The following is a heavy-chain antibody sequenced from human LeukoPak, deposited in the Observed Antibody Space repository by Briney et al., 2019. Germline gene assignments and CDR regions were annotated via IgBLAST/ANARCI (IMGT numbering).Heavy chain of an antibody. CDR1: GFIYSSYW. D-gene: IGHD6-19*01. Sequence: GGSLRLSCAASGFIYSSYWMSWVRQAPGKELEWVANIKQDGSEKYYVDSVKGRFTISRDNAKNSLYLQMNSLRAEDTAVYYCARAGSGWSPGGYWGQGTLVTVSS. J-gene: IGHJ4*02. CDR3: ARAGSGWSPGGY. CDR2: IKQDGSEK. V-gene: IGHV3-7*01.